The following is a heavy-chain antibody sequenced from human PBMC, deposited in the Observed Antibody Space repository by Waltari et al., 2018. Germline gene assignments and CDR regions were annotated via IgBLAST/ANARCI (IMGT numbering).Heavy chain of an antibody. J-gene: IGHJ4*02. V-gene: IGHV3-33*08. CDR2: IWFDGSDK. D-gene: IGHD2-2*01. Sequence: QVQLVESGGGVVQPGRSLRLSCAASGFSFSSYCMHWVRQAPGKGVGGVAVIWFDGSDKYYADAVKGRFTISRDNSKNTLYRQMNSLRAEDTAVYYCARKTSALYFDYWGQGALVTVSS. CDR1: GFSFSSYC. CDR3: ARKTSALYFDY.